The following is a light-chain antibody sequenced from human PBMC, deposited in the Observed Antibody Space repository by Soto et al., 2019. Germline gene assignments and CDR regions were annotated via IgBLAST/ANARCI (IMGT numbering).Light chain of an antibody. V-gene: IGKV3-15*01. CDR2: GAS. J-gene: IGKJ2*01. Sequence: EIVMTQSPATLSVSPGERATLSCRASQSVSSNLAWYQQKPGQAPRLLIYGASTRATGIPARFSGSGSGTEFTLTISNLQSEDVAVYYCQQYNNWYTFGQGTKLEIK. CDR1: QSVSSN. CDR3: QQYNNWYT.